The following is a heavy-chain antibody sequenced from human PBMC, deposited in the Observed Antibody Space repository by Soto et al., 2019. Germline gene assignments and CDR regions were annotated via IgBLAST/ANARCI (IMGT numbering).Heavy chain of an antibody. CDR3: ARVRWDYYDSSGYDY. CDR2: ISSSSSYI. V-gene: IGHV3-21*01. Sequence: GGSLRLSCAASGFTFSSYSMNWVRQAPGKGLEWVSSISSSSSYIYYADSVKGRFTVSRDNAKNSLYLQMNSLRAEDTAVYYCARVRWDYYDSSGYDYWGQGTLVTVSS. J-gene: IGHJ4*02. D-gene: IGHD3-22*01. CDR1: GFTFSSYS.